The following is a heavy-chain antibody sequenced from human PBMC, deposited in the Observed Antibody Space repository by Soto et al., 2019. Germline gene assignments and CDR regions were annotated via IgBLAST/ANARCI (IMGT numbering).Heavy chain of an antibody. CDR2: ISYDGKQT. J-gene: IGHJ2*01. CDR3: ARDGWGSNWYFDL. CDR1: GYTFSSYG. Sequence: GGSLRLSCAASGYTFSSYGMHWVRQAPGKGLEWVAVISYDGKQTYYADSVKGRFTISKDKSKRTLFFQMNSLRVDDTAVYYCARDGWGSNWYFDLWGRGTLVTVS. D-gene: IGHD3-16*01. V-gene: IGHV3-30*03.